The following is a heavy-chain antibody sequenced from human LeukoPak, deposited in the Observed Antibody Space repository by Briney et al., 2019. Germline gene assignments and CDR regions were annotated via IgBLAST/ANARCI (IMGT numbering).Heavy chain of an antibody. CDR3: ARGFGYGDYVRPWSFDY. V-gene: IGHV1-46*01. J-gene: IGHJ4*02. D-gene: IGHD4-17*01. CDR2: INPSGDST. Sequence: ASVKVSCKASGYTFTSYYMHWVRQAPGQGLEWMGIINPSGDSTSYAQKFQGRVTMTRDTSTSTVYMELSSLRSEDTAVYYCARGFGYGDYVRPWSFDYWGQGTLVTVSS. CDR1: GYTFTSYY.